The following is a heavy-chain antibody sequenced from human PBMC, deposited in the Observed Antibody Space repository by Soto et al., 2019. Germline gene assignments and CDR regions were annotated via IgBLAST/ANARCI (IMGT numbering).Heavy chain of an antibody. D-gene: IGHD2-15*01. CDR3: ARKDTDDAFDI. CDR2: ISAYNGNT. CDR1: GCTFRSYR. Sequence: ASVTVSCKASGCTFRSYRITWVRQAPGQGLEWMGWISAYNGNTNYAQKLQGRVTMTTDTSTSTAYMELRSLRSDDTAVYYCARKDTDDAFDIWGQGTMVTVSS. J-gene: IGHJ3*02. V-gene: IGHV1-18*01.